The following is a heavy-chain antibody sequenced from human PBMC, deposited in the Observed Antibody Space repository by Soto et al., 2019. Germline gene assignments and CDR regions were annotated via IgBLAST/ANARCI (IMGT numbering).Heavy chain of an antibody. Sequence: GGSLRLSCAASGFTFSSYAMHWVRQAPGKGLEWVAVISYDGSNKYYADSVKGRFTISRDNSKNTLYLQMNSLRAEDTAVYYCASDSSIVVVVAATRSFEYNWFDPWGQGTLVTVSS. J-gene: IGHJ5*02. D-gene: IGHD2-15*01. V-gene: IGHV3-30-3*01. CDR3: ASDSSIVVVVAATRSFEYNWFDP. CDR1: GFTFSSYA. CDR2: ISYDGSNK.